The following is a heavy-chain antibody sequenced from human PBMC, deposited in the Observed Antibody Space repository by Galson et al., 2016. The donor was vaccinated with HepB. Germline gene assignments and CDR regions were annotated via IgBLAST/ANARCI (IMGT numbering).Heavy chain of an antibody. CDR1: GYTVSGNTAG. CDR3: TRVFLLGRGFNT. Sequence: CPILGYTVSGNTAGWNWIRQTPSTGLEGLGRTSTRSPWASDSAESVRSRISISADTSKNQFALQLNSVTPEATAVYYCTRVFLLGRGFNTWGQGTLVTVSS. V-gene: IGHV6-1*01. J-gene: IGHJ5*02. CDR2: TSTRSPWAS. D-gene: IGHD7-27*01.